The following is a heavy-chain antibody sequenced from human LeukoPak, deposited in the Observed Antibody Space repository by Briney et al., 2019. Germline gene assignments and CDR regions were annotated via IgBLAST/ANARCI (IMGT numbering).Heavy chain of an antibody. CDR2: ISSSGSTM. CDR3: ARDREKQQLPQFFYYYYMDV. Sequence: PGGSLRLSCAASGFTFSSYEMNWVRQAPGKGLEWVSYISSSGSTMYYADSVKGRFTISRDNARNSLYLQMNSLRAEDTAVYYCARDREKQQLPQFFYYYYMDVWGKGTTVTVSS. CDR1: GFTFSSYE. J-gene: IGHJ6*03. V-gene: IGHV3-48*03. D-gene: IGHD6-13*01.